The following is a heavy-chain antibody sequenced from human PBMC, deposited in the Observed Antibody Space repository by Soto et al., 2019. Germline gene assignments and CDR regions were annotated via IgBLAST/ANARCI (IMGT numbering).Heavy chain of an antibody. Sequence: GGSLRLSCAASGFTFSSYSMNWVRQAPGKGLEWVSSISSSSYIYYADSVKGRFTISRDNAKNSLYLQMNSLRAEDTAVYYCASEGVVVPAAIFDYGGQGTLVTVSS. V-gene: IGHV3-21*01. CDR3: ASEGVVVPAAIFDY. D-gene: IGHD2-2*01. J-gene: IGHJ4*02. CDR2: ISSSSYI. CDR1: GFTFSSYS.